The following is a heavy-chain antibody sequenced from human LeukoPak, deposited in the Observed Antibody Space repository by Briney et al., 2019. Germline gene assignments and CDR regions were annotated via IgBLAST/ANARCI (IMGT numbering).Heavy chain of an antibody. CDR3: ARDKGYSYGVDY. J-gene: IGHJ4*02. V-gene: IGHV1-69*04. CDR2: IIPILGIA. CDR1: GGTFSSYA. Sequence: SVKVSCKASGGTFSSYAISWVRQAPGQGLEWMGRIIPILGIANYAQKFQGRVTITADKSTSTAYMELSRLRSDDTAVYYCARDKGYSYGVDYWGQGTLVTVSS. D-gene: IGHD5-18*01.